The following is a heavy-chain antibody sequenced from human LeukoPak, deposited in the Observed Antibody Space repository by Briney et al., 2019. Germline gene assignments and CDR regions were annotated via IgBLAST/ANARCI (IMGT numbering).Heavy chain of an antibody. J-gene: IGHJ4*02. Sequence: KPGGPLRLSCAATGFTFSGYYMSWIRKAPGKGLELVSYISSSGSTIYYADSVKGRSTISRDNAKNSLYLQMNSLRAEDTAVYYCARDLGIAVAGFDYWGQGTLVTVSS. V-gene: IGHV3-11*01. CDR2: ISSSGSTI. D-gene: IGHD6-19*01. CDR3: ARDLGIAVAGFDY. CDR1: GFTFSGYY.